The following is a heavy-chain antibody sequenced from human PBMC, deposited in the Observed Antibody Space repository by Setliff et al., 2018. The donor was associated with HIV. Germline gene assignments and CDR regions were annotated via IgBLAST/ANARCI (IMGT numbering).Heavy chain of an antibody. J-gene: IGHJ5*02. CDR2: IYHSGST. Sequence: SETLSLTCTVSGGSISSYYWSWIRQPAGKGLEWIGRIYHSGSTNYNPSLKSRVTISVDISKKRFSLKLTSVTAADTAVYYCARLHTDYGSWFFDLWGQGILVTVSS. CDR1: GGSISSYY. V-gene: IGHV4-4*07. D-gene: IGHD3-10*01. CDR3: ARLHTDYGSWFFDL.